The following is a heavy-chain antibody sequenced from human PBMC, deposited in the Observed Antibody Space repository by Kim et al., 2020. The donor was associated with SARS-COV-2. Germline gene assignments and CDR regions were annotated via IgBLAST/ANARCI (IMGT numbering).Heavy chain of an antibody. V-gene: IGHV4-34*01. CDR1: GGSFSGYY. Sequence: SETLSLTCAVYGGSFSGYYWSWIRQPPGKGLEWIGEINHSGSTNYNPSLKSRVTISVDTSKNQFSLKLSSVTAADTAVYYCARKRGPKGPGAFDIWGQG. CDR2: INHSGST. CDR3: ARKRGPKGPGAFDI. J-gene: IGHJ3*02.